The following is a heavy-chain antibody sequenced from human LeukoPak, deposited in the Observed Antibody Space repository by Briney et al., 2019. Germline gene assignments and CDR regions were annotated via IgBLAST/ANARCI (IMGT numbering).Heavy chain of an antibody. CDR2: INHSGST. J-gene: IGHJ4*02. D-gene: IGHD6-13*01. V-gene: IGHV4-34*01. Sequence: SETLSLTCAVYGGSFSGYYWSWIRQPPGKGLEWIGEINHSGSTNYNPSLKSRVTISVDTSKNQFSLKLSSVTAADTAVYYCAAFRIAAAGTLGSLDYWGQGTLVTVSS. CDR3: AAFRIAAAGTLGSLDY. CDR1: GGSFSGYY.